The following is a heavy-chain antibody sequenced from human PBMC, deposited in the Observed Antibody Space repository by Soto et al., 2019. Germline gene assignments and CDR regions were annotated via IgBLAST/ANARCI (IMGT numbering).Heavy chain of an antibody. CDR3: AKSTGGTANGLDV. D-gene: IGHD2-8*02. V-gene: IGHV3-9*01. J-gene: IGHJ6*02. Sequence: EVQLVESGGGLIQPGRSLRLSCAASGFSFDDYAMHWVRQAPGKGLEWVSGISWKSGSIGYADSVKGRFTISRDNVKNSLYLQMNSLRGDDTALYYCAKSTGGTANGLDVWGQGTTVTVSS. CDR2: ISWKSGSI. CDR1: GFSFDDYA.